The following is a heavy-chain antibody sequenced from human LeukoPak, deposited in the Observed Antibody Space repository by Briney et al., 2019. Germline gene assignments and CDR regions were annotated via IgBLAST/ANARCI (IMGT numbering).Heavy chain of an antibody. J-gene: IGHJ3*02. Sequence: KPSETLSLTCTVSGGSISSSSYYWGWIRQPPGKGLEWIGSIYYSGSTYYNPSLKSRVTISVDTSKNQFSLKLSSVTAADTAVYYCARDLSSSSWPDAFDIWGQGTMVTVSS. CDR1: GGSISSSSYY. V-gene: IGHV4-39*07. CDR3: ARDLSSSSWPDAFDI. D-gene: IGHD6-13*01. CDR2: IYYSGST.